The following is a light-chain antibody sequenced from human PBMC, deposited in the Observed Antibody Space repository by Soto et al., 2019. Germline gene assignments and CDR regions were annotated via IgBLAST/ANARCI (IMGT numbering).Light chain of an antibody. V-gene: IGKV3-20*01. CDR1: QSVSNNY. Sequence: EIVLTQSPGTLSLSPGERATLSFRASQSVSNNYLAWYQQKPGQAPRILIYGASNRDTGISDKFSGSGSGTDFSLPISRLEPEDSAVYYCHQYHSPPQTFGQGTKVDI. J-gene: IGKJ2*01. CDR2: GAS. CDR3: HQYHSPPQT.